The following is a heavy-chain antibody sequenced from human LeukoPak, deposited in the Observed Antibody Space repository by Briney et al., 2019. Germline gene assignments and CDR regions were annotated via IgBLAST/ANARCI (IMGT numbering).Heavy chain of an antibody. CDR1: GFTFSRSW. V-gene: IGHV3-7*01. J-gene: IGHJ4*02. Sequence: GESLRLSCAASGFTFSRSWVTWVRQAPGKGLEWVASINQGGTVKHYMDSVKGRFAISRDNSDNSLFLQMSSLRAEDTAVYYCAKLLGDVATFDYWGQGALVTVSS. CDR2: INQGGTVK. CDR3: AKLLGDVATFDY. D-gene: IGHD3-16*01.